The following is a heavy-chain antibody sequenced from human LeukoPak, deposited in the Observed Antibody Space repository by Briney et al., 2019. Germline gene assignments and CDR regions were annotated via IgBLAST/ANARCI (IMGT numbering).Heavy chain of an antibody. Sequence: GGTLRLSCAASGFTFSSYGMHWVRQAPGKGLEWVAFIRYDGRNKYYADSVKGRFTISRDNSKNTLYLQMNRLRAEDTAVYYCAKGRRYNILTGYYVSVVDPWGQGTLVTVSS. J-gene: IGHJ5*02. V-gene: IGHV3-30*02. D-gene: IGHD3-9*01. CDR1: GFTFSSYG. CDR2: IRYDGRNK. CDR3: AKGRRYNILTGYYVSVVDP.